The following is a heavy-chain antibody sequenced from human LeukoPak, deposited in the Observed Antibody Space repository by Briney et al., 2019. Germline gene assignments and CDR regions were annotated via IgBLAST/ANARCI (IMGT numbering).Heavy chain of an antibody. CDR1: GFTFSSYG. V-gene: IGHV3-30*18. D-gene: IGHD6-19*01. CDR3: AKASSSSGWFGYYFDY. Sequence: GGSLRLPCAASGFTFSSYGMHWVRQAPGKGLEWVALISYDGSDKYYADSVKGRFTISRDNSKNTLFLQMNSLRAEDTAVYYCAKASSSSGWFGYYFDYWGQGALVTVSS. J-gene: IGHJ4*02. CDR2: ISYDGSDK.